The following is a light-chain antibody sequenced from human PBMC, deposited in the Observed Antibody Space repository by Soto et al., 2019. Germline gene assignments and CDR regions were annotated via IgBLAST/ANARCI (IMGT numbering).Light chain of an antibody. CDR3: MQPLQTPWT. CDR2: LGS. CDR1: QSLLHSNGYNY. J-gene: IGKJ1*01. V-gene: IGKV2-28*01. Sequence: DIVMTQSPLSLPVTPGEPASISCRSSQSLLHSNGYNYLDWYLQKPGQSPQLLIYLGSNRASGVPDRFSGSGSGTDFTLKISRVEAEDVGVYYCMQPLQTPWTLGQGTKVEIK.